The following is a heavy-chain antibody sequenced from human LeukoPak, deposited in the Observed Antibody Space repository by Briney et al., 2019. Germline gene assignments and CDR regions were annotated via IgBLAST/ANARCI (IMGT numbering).Heavy chain of an antibody. CDR3: AKARAGGYNYGPFDY. D-gene: IGHD5-18*01. Sequence: QPGGSLRLSCAASGFTFSSYAMSWVRQAPGKGLEWVSAISGGGETTIYTDSVKGRFTISRDNSKNTVYLQMNSLSAEDTAVYYCAKARAGGYNYGPFDYWGQGTLVTVSS. CDR2: ISGGGETT. V-gene: IGHV3-23*01. J-gene: IGHJ4*02. CDR1: GFTFSSYA.